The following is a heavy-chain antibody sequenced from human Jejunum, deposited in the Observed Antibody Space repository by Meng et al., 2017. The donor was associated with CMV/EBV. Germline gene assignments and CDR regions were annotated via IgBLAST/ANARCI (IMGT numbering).Heavy chain of an antibody. CDR3: ARVFGVAYFDS. CDR1: GYTFSNYG. D-gene: IGHD3-3*01. V-gene: IGHV1-18*01. J-gene: IGHJ4*02. CDR2: ISPYNDNA. Sequence: KASGYTFSNYGFTWVRRAPGQGLEWMGYISPYNDNANYAQKFQGKVTMTRDTSTNTAYMELRSLRADDTAVYYCARVFGVAYFDSWGQGTLVTVSS.